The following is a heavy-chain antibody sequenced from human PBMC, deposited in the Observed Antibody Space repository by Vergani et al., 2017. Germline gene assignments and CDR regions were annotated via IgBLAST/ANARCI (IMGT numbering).Heavy chain of an antibody. CDR2: IYSGGSS. V-gene: IGHV3-53*04. D-gene: IGHD1-1*01. CDR3: ARGYPGDY. Sequence: EVQLVESGGGLVQPGRSLRLSCAASGFTFDDYAMHWVRQAPGKGLEWVSVIYSGGSSYYADSVKGRFTISRHNSKNTLYLQMNSLRAEDTAVYYCARGYPGDYWGQGTLVTVSS. J-gene: IGHJ4*02. CDR1: GFTFDDYA.